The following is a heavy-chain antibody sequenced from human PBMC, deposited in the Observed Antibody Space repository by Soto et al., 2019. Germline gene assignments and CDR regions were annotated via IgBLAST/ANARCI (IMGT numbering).Heavy chain of an antibody. Sequence: GGSLRLSCATSGFTFSTFAMHWVRQAPGKGLEWVAAISANGYNQFYGRSVKGRFIISRDNSWNTVNLQMNSVRVEDTALYYCVRDTAEDCRSSTCYVPLQHWGQGTLVTVSS. CDR2: ISANGYNQ. V-gene: IGHV3-30*04. J-gene: IGHJ1*01. D-gene: IGHD2-2*01. CDR1: GFTFSTFA. CDR3: VRDTAEDCRSSTCYVPLQH.